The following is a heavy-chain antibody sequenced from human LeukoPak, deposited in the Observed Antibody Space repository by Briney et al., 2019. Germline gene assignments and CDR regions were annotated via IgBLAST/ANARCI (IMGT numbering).Heavy chain of an antibody. Sequence: ASVKVSCRASGYTFTGYCIHWVRQAPGQGLEWMGWINPNSGDTYYAQMFQGRVTMTRDTSISTGYMELRSLRSDDTAVYYCARDGERRTPAAAGNGEVDYWGQGTLVTVSS. V-gene: IGHV1-2*02. CDR1: GYTFTGYC. J-gene: IGHJ4*02. CDR2: INPNSGDT. D-gene: IGHD6-13*01. CDR3: ARDGERRTPAAAGNGEVDY.